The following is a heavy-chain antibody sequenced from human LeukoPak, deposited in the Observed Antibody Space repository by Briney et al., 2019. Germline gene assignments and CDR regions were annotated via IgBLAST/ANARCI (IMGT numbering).Heavy chain of an antibody. V-gene: IGHV3-21*01. D-gene: IGHD6-13*01. J-gene: IGHJ4*02. CDR2: ISTSSSYI. Sequence: PGGSLRLSCAASGFTFSSYSMNWVRQAPGKGLEWVSSISTSSSYIYYADSVKGRFTISRDNAKNSLYLQMNSLRAEDSAVYYCARDLFLSSSWQRGDYWGQGTLVTVSS. CDR1: GFTFSSYS. CDR3: ARDLFLSSSWQRGDY.